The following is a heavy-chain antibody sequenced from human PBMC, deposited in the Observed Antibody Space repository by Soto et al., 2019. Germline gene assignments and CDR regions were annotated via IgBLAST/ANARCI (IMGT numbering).Heavy chain of an antibody. J-gene: IGHJ6*02. D-gene: IGHD6-13*01. CDR1: GFTFSSYA. CDR2: ISGSGGST. V-gene: IGHV3-23*01. Sequence: GGSLRLSCAASGFTFSSYAMSWVRQAPGKGLEWVSAISGSGGSTYYADSVKGRFTISRDNSKNTLYLQMNSLRAEDTAVYYCAKATAARTYYYYGRDVWGQGTTVTVSS. CDR3: AKATAARTYYYYGRDV.